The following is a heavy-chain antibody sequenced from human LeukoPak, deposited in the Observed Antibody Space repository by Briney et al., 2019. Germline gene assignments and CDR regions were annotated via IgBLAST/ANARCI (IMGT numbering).Heavy chain of an antibody. V-gene: IGHV1-3*01. Sequence: ASVKVSCKASGYTFTSYAMHWVRQAPGRRLEWMGWINAGNGNTKYSQKFQGRVTITRDTSASTAYMELSSLRSEDTAVYYCARDYCSSTSCYYYGMDVWGQGTTVTVSS. CDR1: GYTFTSYA. CDR2: INAGNGNT. CDR3: ARDYCSSTSCYYYGMDV. D-gene: IGHD2-2*01. J-gene: IGHJ6*02.